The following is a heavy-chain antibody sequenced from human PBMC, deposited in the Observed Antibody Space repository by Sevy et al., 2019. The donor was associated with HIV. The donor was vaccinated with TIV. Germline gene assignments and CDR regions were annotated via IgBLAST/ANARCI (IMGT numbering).Heavy chain of an antibody. J-gene: IGHJ6*02. CDR1: GFTFSSYA. CDR3: AKDLGVVVSYYYYGMDV. CDR2: ISGSGGST. Sequence: GGSLRLSCAASGFTFSSYAMSWVRQAPGKGLEWVSAISGSGGSTYYADSVKGRFSISRDNFKNTLYLQMNSLRAEDTAVYYCAKDLGVVVSYYYYGMDVWGQGTTVTVSS. D-gene: IGHD2-21*01. V-gene: IGHV3-23*01.